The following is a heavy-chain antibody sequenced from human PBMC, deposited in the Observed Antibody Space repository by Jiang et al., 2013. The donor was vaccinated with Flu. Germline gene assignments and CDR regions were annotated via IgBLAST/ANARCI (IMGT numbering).Heavy chain of an antibody. CDR2: IIPIFGTA. Sequence: SGAEVKKPGSSVKVSCKASGGTFSSYAISWVRQAPGQGLEWMGGIIPIFGTANYAQKFQGRVTITADESTSTAYMELSSLRSEDTAVYYCARGTVAGTGMFAPYYYGMDVWGQGTTVTVSS. V-gene: IGHV1-69*01. J-gene: IGHJ6*02. CDR3: ARGTVAGTGMFAPYYYGMDV. CDR1: GGTFSSYA. D-gene: IGHD6-19*01.